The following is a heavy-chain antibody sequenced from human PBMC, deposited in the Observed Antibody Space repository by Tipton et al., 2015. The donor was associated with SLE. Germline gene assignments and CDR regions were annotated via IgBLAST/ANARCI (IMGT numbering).Heavy chain of an antibody. V-gene: IGHV4-59*01. Sequence: TLSLTCSVSGGSISNYYWCWIRQPPGKGLEWLAYIYYSGSTNYNPSLKSRVTISVDTSKNQVSLNLASVTAADAAVYYCARGEPEGLTTNTFDSWGQGTEVTVTS. CDR1: GGSISNYY. J-gene: IGHJ3*02. CDR2: IYYSGST. D-gene: IGHD1-1*01. CDR3: ARGEPEGLTTNTFDS.